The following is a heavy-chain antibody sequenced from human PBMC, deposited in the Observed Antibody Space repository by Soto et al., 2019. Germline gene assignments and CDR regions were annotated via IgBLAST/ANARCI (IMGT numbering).Heavy chain of an antibody. V-gene: IGHV4-39*01. D-gene: IGHD2-15*01. J-gene: IGHJ6*02. Sequence: QLQLQESGPGLVKPSETLSLTCTVSGGSISSSSHHWGWIRQPPGKGLEWIGSIYHSGTTYYNTPLXRXXSIPEDSSKXQXSXRXXSVTAAATAVYYCARHKDCSGGSCNAVGYSSGLDVWGQGTTVTVSS. CDR1: GGSISSSSHH. CDR2: IYHSGTT. CDR3: ARHKDCSGGSCNAVGYSSGLDV.